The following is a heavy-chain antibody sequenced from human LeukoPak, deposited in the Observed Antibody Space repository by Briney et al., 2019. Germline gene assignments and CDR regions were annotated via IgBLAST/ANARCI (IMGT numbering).Heavy chain of an antibody. CDR3: ARGVPAATYYYYYYMDV. Sequence: SETLSLTCTVSGGSISSYYWSWIRQPPGKGLEWIGYIYTSGSTNYNPSLKSRVTISVDTSKNQFSLKLSSVTAADTAVYYCARGVPAATYYYYYYMDVWGKGTTVTVSS. CDR1: GGSISSYY. J-gene: IGHJ6*03. V-gene: IGHV4-4*09. D-gene: IGHD2-2*01. CDR2: IYTSGST.